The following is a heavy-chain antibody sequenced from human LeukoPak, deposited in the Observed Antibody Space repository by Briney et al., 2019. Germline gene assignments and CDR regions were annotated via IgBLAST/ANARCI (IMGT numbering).Heavy chain of an antibody. CDR1: GFTFSTYW. CDR2: IKEGGSEK. Sequence: GGSLRLSCAASGFTFSTYWMSWVRQAPGKGLEWVSNIKEGGSEKYYGDSVKGGFTISRDNAKNSLYLEMKSLRVEDTAVYYCARDSSGYQWGQGTLVTVSS. V-gene: IGHV3-7*01. J-gene: IGHJ4*02. D-gene: IGHD3-22*01. CDR3: ARDSSGYQ.